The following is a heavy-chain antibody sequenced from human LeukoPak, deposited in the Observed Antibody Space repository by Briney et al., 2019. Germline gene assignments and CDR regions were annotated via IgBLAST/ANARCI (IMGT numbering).Heavy chain of an antibody. Sequence: PGGSLRLSCAASGFTFSSYSMNWVRQAPGKGLEWVSYISSSSSTIYYADSVKGRFTISRDNAKNSLYLQMNSLRAEDTAVYYCARDTVGQQLVLGHFDYWGQGTLVTVSS. D-gene: IGHD6-13*01. J-gene: IGHJ4*02. CDR3: ARDTVGQQLVLGHFDY. CDR2: ISSSSSTI. CDR1: GFTFSSYS. V-gene: IGHV3-48*04.